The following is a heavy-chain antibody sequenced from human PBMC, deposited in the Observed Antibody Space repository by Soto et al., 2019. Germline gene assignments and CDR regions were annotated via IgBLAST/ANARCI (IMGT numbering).Heavy chain of an antibody. CDR1: GYTFTSYG. CDR3: SRDRCTTDKCYTHHLDV. Sequence: QGQLVQSGGEVTKPGASVKVSCNASGYTFTSYGISWVRQAPGQGLEWMGWISPYSGHTKDAQRAQGRVTLTTETTTGTACIELTRLASDYTAAYYSSRDRCTTDKCYTHHLDVWGQGTTVKFSS. V-gene: IGHV1-18*04. CDR2: ISPYSGHT. J-gene: IGHJ6*01. D-gene: IGHD2-15*01.